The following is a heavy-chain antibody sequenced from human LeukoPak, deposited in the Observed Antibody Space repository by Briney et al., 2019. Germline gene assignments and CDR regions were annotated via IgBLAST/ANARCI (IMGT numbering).Heavy chain of an antibody. V-gene: IGHV4-34*01. Sequence: SETLSLTCAVYGGSFSGYYWSWIRQPPGKGLEWIGEINHSGSTNYNPSLKSRVTISVDTSKNQFSLKLSSVTAADTAVYCCARVTVYVVTAPPWFDPWGQGTLVTVSS. D-gene: IGHD2-21*02. CDR3: ARVTVYVVTAPPWFDP. CDR1: GGSFSGYY. CDR2: INHSGST. J-gene: IGHJ5*02.